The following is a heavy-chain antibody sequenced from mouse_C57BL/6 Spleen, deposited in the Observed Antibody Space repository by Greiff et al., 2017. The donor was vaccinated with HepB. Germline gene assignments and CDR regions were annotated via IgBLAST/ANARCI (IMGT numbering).Heavy chain of an antibody. J-gene: IGHJ4*01. V-gene: IGHV1-64*01. D-gene: IGHD2-3*01. CDR2: IHPNSGST. CDR1: GYTFTSYW. CDR3: ARLGDDGYHYAMDY. Sequence: QVQLQQPGAELVKPGASVKLSCKASGYTFTSYWMLWVKQRPGQGLEWIGMIHPNSGSTNYNEKFKSKATLTVDKSSSTAYMQLSSLTSEDSAVYYCARLGDDGYHYAMDYWGQGTSVTVSS.